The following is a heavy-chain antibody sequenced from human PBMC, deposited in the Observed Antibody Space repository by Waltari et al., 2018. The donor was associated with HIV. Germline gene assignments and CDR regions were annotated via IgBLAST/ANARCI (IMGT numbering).Heavy chain of an antibody. J-gene: IGHJ6*02. V-gene: IGHV3-74*01. CDR1: GFTFRSSW. Sequence: EVQLVESGGVLVQPGGSLRLSCAASGFTFRSSWIHWVRQGPGKGLVGVSGIHNDGSSTSYADSVKGRFTISRDNAKNTLFLQMNSLRVEDTAVYYCTRDGGGHPFVGYGMDVWGQGTTVTVSS. CDR3: TRDGGGHPFVGYGMDV. D-gene: IGHD3-16*01. CDR2: IHNDGSST.